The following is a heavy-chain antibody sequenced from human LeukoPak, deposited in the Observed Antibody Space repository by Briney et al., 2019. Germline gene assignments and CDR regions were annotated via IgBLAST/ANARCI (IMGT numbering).Heavy chain of an antibody. D-gene: IGHD5-18*01. CDR1: GYSISSGYY. V-gene: IGHV4-61*01. CDR2: MHYSGST. CDR3: ARDRYIFAGPDAYYYMDV. J-gene: IGHJ6*03. Sequence: PSETLSLTCTVSGYSISSGYYWSWIRQPPGKGLEWIGYMHYSGSTNYNPSLKSRVTISVDMSKNQFSLKLSSVTAADTAVYYCARDRYIFAGPDAYYYMDVWGKGTTVTISS.